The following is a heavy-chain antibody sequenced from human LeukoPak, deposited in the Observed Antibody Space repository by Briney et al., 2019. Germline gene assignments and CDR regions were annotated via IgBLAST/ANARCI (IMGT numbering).Heavy chain of an antibody. Sequence: GGSLRLSCAASGFTFSSYSMDWVRQAPGKGLEWVSSISSSSSYIYYADSVKGRFTISRDNAKNSLYLQMNSLGAEDTAVYYCARDSPTRFAYWGQGTLVTVSS. V-gene: IGHV3-21*01. CDR1: GFTFSSYS. CDR2: ISSSSSYI. CDR3: ARDSPTRFAY. D-gene: IGHD1-26*01. J-gene: IGHJ4*02.